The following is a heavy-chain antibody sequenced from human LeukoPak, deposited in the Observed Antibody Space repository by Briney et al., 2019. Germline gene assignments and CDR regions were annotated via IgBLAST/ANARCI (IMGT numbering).Heavy chain of an antibody. D-gene: IGHD6-6*01. CDR2: LYYTGST. V-gene: IGHV4-59*08. J-gene: IGHJ4*02. Sequence: SETLSLTCTVSGGSISSYYWSWIRQAPGKGLEWIGYLYYTGSTNYNPSLKSRVTISVDTSKNQFSLRLSSVTAADTAVFYCARHSGIAARFDYWGQGTLVTVSS. CDR1: GGSISSYY. CDR3: ARHSGIAARFDY.